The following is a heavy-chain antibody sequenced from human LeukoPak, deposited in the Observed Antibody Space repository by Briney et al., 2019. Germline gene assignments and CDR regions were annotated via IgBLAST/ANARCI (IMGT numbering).Heavy chain of an antibody. CDR2: ISLGNSTM. J-gene: IGHJ4*02. CDR1: GFTFSSFT. CDR3: ARVGNGRSWDY. V-gene: IGHV3-48*02. Sequence: GGSLRLSCAASGFTFSSFTMNWARQVPGEGLEWISYISLGNSTMFYADSVKGRFTISRDNAKNSLYLQMNSLRDDDTAVYYCARVGNGRSWDYWGQGTLVSVSS. D-gene: IGHD2-15*01.